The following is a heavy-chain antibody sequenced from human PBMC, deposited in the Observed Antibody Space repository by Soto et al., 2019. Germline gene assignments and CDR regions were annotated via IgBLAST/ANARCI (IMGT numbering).Heavy chain of an antibody. CDR1: GFTFSSYA. CDR2: ISGSGGST. CDR3: AKETYYYDSSGYYIRYFDY. D-gene: IGHD3-22*01. V-gene: IGHV3-23*01. J-gene: IGHJ4*02. Sequence: EVQLLESGGGSVQPGGSLRLSCAASGFTFSSYAMSWVRQAPGKGLEWVSAISGSGGSTYYADSVKGRFTISRDNSKNTLYLQMNSLRAEDTAVYYCAKETYYYDSSGYYIRYFDYWGQGTLVTVSS.